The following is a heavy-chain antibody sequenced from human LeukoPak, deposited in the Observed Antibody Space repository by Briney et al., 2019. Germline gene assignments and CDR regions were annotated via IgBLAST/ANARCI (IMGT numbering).Heavy chain of an antibody. CDR2: IYHSGST. D-gene: IGHD3-3*01. V-gene: IGHV4-38-2*01. Sequence: SETLSLTCAVSGYSISSGYYWGWIRQPPGKGLEWIGSIYHSGSTYYNPSLKSRVTISVDTSKNQFSLKLSSVTAADTAVYYCARRAGFWSGYSNIDYWGQGTLVTVSS. J-gene: IGHJ4*02. CDR3: ARRAGFWSGYSNIDY. CDR1: GYSISSGYY.